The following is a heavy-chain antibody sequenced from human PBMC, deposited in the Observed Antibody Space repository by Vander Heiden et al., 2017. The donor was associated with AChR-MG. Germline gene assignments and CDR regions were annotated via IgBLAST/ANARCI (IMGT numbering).Heavy chain of an antibody. CDR2: IYPGDSDT. CDR3: VRSSDYYVNSGYSPADY. D-gene: IGHD3-22*01. Sequence: EVRLEQSGAQMKKPGESLEISCQAFGYSFIGYWIGWVRRMPGKDLQWIGIIYPGDSDTKYNPSFRGQVTISVDKSANTTRLQWGSLTASDTATYFCVRSSDYYVNSGYSPADYWGQGTLVTVSS. J-gene: IGHJ4*02. V-gene: IGHV5-51*03. CDR1: GYSFIGYW.